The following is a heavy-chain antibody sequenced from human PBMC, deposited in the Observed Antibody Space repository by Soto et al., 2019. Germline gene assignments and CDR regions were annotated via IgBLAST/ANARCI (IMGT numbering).Heavy chain of an antibody. J-gene: IGHJ4*02. D-gene: IGHD5-12*01. Sequence: QVQLVQSGAEVKKPGSSVKVSCKASGGTFSSYAISWERQAPGQGLEWMGGIIPIFGTAKYKQKFQGRITVTADAPAITAYMELRSLRSEATAVYFCARLLSGFSGTGDYRGQGTLVTVSS. CDR1: GGTFSSYA. CDR2: IIPIFGTA. V-gene: IGHV1-69*12. CDR3: ARLLSGFSGTGDY.